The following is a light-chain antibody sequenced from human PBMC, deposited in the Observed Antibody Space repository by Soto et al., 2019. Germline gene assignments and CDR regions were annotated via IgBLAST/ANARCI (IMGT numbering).Light chain of an antibody. J-gene: IGKJ1*01. Sequence: EIVLTQSPGTLSLSPGERATLSCRASQSVSSNYLAWYQQKPGQAPSLLIYDASSRATGIPGRFSGSGSGTDFTLTISRLEPEDFAVYFCEQYGSSPPWTFGQGTKVEIK. V-gene: IGKV3-20*01. CDR2: DAS. CDR1: QSVSSNY. CDR3: EQYGSSPPWT.